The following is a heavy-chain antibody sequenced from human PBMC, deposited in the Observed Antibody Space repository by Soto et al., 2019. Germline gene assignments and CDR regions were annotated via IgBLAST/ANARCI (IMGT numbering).Heavy chain of an antibody. CDR1: GLIFSDYA. J-gene: IGHJ5*02. Sequence: GGSLRLSCAASGLIFSDYAMSWVRQAPGKGLECVASISGSGGNTFYADSVRGRFSISRDNSKNTLYLQMTNLRAEDAAIYFCAKDLRPGLVVPTKSGFDPWGQGTRVTVSS. V-gene: IGHV3-23*01. D-gene: IGHD3-10*01. CDR2: ISGSGGNT. CDR3: AKDLRPGLVVPTKSGFDP.